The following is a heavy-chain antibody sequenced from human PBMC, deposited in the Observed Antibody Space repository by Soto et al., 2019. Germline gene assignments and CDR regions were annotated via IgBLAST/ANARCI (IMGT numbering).Heavy chain of an antibody. CDR3: AREVQVHTPAFVY. CDR1: GGTFNTYA. Sequence: QVQLVQSGAEMKKPGSSVKVYCQSSGGTFNTYAMNWVRQAPGQGPEWMGDISPMFGAANYAPKVQGRVTITADESTSTSYMQLSSLTSEDTALYFCAREVQVHTPAFVYWGQGTLVTVSS. V-gene: IGHV1-69*19. J-gene: IGHJ4*02. CDR2: ISPMFGAA. D-gene: IGHD3-10*01.